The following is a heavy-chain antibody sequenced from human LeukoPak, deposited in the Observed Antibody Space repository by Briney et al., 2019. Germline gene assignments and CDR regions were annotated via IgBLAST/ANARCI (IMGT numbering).Heavy chain of an antibody. Sequence: RGESLKISCKGSGYSFTSYWIGWVRQMPGKGLEWMGIIYPGGSDTRYSPSFQGQVTISADKSISTAYLQWSSLKASDTAMYYCARLDVVVVAASPYYFDYWGQGTLVTVSS. CDR3: ARLDVVVVAASPYYFDY. CDR2: IYPGGSDT. V-gene: IGHV5-51*01. CDR1: GYSFTSYW. D-gene: IGHD2-15*01. J-gene: IGHJ4*02.